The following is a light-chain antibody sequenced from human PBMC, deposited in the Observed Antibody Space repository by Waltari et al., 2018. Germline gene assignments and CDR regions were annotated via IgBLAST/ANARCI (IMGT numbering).Light chain of an antibody. V-gene: IGKV3-15*01. CDR1: QSVSSN. J-gene: IGKJ1*01. Sequence: EVVMTQSPATLSVSPGERATLSCRASQSVSSNLAWYQHKPGQAPRLLIYGASTRATGTPARFSGSGSGTEFTLNISSLQSEDFAAYYWQQYNNWPPWTFGQGTTVEIK. CDR3: QQYNNWPPWT. CDR2: GAS.